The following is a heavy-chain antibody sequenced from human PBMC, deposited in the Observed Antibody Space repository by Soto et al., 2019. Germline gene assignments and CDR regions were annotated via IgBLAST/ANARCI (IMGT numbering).Heavy chain of an antibody. CDR2: ISSSSSYI. CDR3: ARDSSIAVEQNYYYYGMDV. Sequence: LRLSCAASGFTFSSYSMNWVRQAPGKGLEWVSSISSSSSYIYYADSVKGRFTISRDNAKNSLYLQMNSLRAEDTAVYYCARDSSIAVEQNYYYYGMDVWGQGTTVTVLL. J-gene: IGHJ6*02. CDR1: GFTFSSYS. V-gene: IGHV3-21*01. D-gene: IGHD6-19*01.